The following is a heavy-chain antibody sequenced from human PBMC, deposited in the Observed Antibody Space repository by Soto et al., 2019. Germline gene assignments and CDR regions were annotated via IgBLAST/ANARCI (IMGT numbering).Heavy chain of an antibody. V-gene: IGHV3-30*18. D-gene: IGHD2-2*01. CDR1: GFTFSSYG. CDR2: ISYDGSNK. J-gene: IGHJ6*02. Sequence: GGSLRLSCAASGFTFSSYGMHWVRQAPGKGLEWVAVISYDGSNKYYADSVKGRFTISRDNSKNTLYLQMNSLRAEDTAVYYCAKERVVVPADKYYYYYGMDVWGQGTTVTVS. CDR3: AKERVVVPADKYYYYYGMDV.